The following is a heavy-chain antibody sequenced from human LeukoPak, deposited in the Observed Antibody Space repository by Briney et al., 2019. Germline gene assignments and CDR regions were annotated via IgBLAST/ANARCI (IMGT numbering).Heavy chain of an antibody. J-gene: IGHJ4*02. CDR1: GFTFSSYG. V-gene: IGHV3-33*08. D-gene: IGHD3-3*01. Sequence: GGSLRLSCAASGFTFSSYGMHWVRQAPGKGLEWVAVIWYGGSNKYYADSVKGRFTISRDNSKNTLYLQMNSLRAEDTAVYYCARDPPQRITTRGQGWGQGTLVTVSS. CDR3: ARDPPQRITTRGQG. CDR2: IWYGGSNK.